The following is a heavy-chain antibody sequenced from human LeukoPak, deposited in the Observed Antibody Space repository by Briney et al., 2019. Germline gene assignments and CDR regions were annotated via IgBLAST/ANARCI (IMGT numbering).Heavy chain of an antibody. V-gene: IGHV4-30-2*01. J-gene: IGHJ4*02. Sequence: SQTLSLTCTVSGGSISSGGYYWSWIRQPPGKGLEWIGYIYHSGSTYYNPSLKSRVTISVDRSKNQFSLKLSSVTAADTAVYYCARDPINSSGYYYDAYWGQGTLVTVSS. CDR3: ARDPINSSGYYYDAY. CDR1: GGSISSGGYY. CDR2: IYHSGST. D-gene: IGHD3-22*01.